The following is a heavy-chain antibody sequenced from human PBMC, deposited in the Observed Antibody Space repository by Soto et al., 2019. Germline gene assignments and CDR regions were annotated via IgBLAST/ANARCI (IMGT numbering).Heavy chain of an antibody. CDR3: ARIASMIVVADDAFDI. D-gene: IGHD3-22*01. V-gene: IGHV2-26*01. CDR2: IFSNDEK. J-gene: IGHJ3*02. CDR1: GFSLSNARMG. Sequence: QVTLKESGPVLVKPTETLTLTCTVSGFSLSNARMGVSWIRQPPGKALEWLAHIFSNDEKSYSTSLKSRLTISHDTSNSQAVLTITNMDPVDTATYYCARIASMIVVADDAFDIWGQGTMVTVSS.